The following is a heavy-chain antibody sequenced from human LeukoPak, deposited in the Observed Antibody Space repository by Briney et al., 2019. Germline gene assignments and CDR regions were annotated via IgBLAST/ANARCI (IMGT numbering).Heavy chain of an antibody. Sequence: GGSLRLSCAASGFTFSSYGMHWVRQAPGKGLEWVAVISYDGSNKYYADPVKGRFTISRDNSKNTLYLQMNSLRAEDTAVYYCAKDQGFDYWGQGTLVTVSS. J-gene: IGHJ4*02. CDR1: GFTFSSYG. CDR3: AKDQGFDY. CDR2: ISYDGSNK. V-gene: IGHV3-30*18.